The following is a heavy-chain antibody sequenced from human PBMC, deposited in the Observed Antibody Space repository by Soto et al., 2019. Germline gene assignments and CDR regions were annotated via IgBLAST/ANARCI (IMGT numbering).Heavy chain of an antibody. CDR1: GYTFTGYY. J-gene: IGHJ6*02. CDR2: INPNSGGT. CDR3: ARASEYYYSGMDV. V-gene: IGHV1-2*04. Sequence: ASVKVSCKASGYTFTGYYMHWVRQAPGQGLEWMGWINPNSGGTNYAQKFQGWVTMTRDTSISTAYMELSRLRSDDTAVYYCARASEYYYSGMDVWGQGTTVTVAS.